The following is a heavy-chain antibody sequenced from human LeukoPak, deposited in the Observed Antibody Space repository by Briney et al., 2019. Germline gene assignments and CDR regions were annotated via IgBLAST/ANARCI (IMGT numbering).Heavy chain of an antibody. Sequence: GGSLRLSCAASGFTFSSYGMHWVRQAPGKGLEWVAVISYDGSNKYYADSVKGRFTISRDNSKNTLYLQMNSLRAEDTAVYYCAKEGGLGGYFDWLPLNYWGQGTLVTVSS. V-gene: IGHV3-30*18. CDR3: AKEGGLGGYFDWLPLNY. D-gene: IGHD3-9*01. CDR1: GFTFSSYG. J-gene: IGHJ4*02. CDR2: ISYDGSNK.